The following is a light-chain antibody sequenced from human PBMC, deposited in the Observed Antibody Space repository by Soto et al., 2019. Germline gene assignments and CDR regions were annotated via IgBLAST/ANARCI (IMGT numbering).Light chain of an antibody. V-gene: IGKV1-9*01. CDR1: QGISRY. CDR3: QQLNSYPHT. J-gene: IGKJ4*02. CDR2: PAS. Sequence: DIQLTQSPSFLSASVGDRVTITCRASQGISRYLAWYQQKPGNAPKLLISPASTLQSGVPSRFSGSGSGTKFTLTISSLQPEDFATYFWQQLNSYPHTFGGGTKVEIK.